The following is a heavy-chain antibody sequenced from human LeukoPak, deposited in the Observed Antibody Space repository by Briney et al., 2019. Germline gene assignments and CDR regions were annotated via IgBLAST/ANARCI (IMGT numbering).Heavy chain of an antibody. CDR2: ISHSGSST. CDR3: AKGDGELRYVDSLFQFRLYSDH. Sequence: GGSLRLSCAASRFTFSSHAMNWVRQAPGKGLEWISLISHSGSSTYYADSVKGRFTISRDNSNNTLYLQMNSLRAEDTAVYYCAKGDGELRYVDSLFQFRLYSDHWGQGALVTVSS. CDR1: RFTFSSHA. D-gene: IGHD3-9*01. V-gene: IGHV3-23*01. J-gene: IGHJ4*02.